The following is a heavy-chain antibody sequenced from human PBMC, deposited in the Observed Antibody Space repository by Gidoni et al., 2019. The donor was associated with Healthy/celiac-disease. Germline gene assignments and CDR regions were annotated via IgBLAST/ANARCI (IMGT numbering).Heavy chain of an antibody. V-gene: IGHV3-33*01. D-gene: IGHD4-17*01. CDR1: GFTFSSYG. CDR2: IWYDGSNK. CDR3: ARGATTVTTREWFDP. J-gene: IGHJ5*02. Sequence: QVQLVESGGGVVQPGRSLRLSCAASGFTFSSYGRHWVRQAPGKGLGWVAVIWYDGSNKYYADSVKGRFTISRDNSKNTLYLQMNSLRAEDTAVYYCARGATTVTTREWFDPWGQGTLVTVSS.